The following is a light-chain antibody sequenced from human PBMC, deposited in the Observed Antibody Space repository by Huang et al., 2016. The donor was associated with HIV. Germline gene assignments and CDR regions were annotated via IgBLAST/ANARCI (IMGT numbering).Light chain of an antibody. CDR3: HQFAASPGT. Sequence: EIVLTQSPGSLSLSPGERVTLSCRASQSVASTFLAWYQQRPGQAPRLLIYGASTRATGIPDRFSGSGSGTDFSLTISRLEPEDFGDYYCHQFAASPGTFGQGTKLEI. J-gene: IGKJ2*01. V-gene: IGKV3-20*01. CDR1: QSVASTF. CDR2: GAS.